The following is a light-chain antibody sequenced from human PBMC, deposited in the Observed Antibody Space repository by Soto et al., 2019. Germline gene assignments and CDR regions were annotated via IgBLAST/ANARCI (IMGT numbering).Light chain of an antibody. V-gene: IGLV2-14*01. J-gene: IGLJ2*01. CDR2: DVT. CDR1: SSDVGGYNY. CDR3: SSYTRSTTLVV. Sequence: QSVLTQPASVSGSPGQSITISCTGTSSDVGGYNYVSWYQQHPGKAPKLMIYDVTDRPSGVSNLFSGSKSGNTASLTISGLQAEDEADYTCSSYTRSTTLVVFGGGTKLTVL.